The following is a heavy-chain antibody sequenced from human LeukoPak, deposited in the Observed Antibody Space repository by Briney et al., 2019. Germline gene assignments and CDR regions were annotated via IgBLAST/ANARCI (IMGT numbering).Heavy chain of an antibody. Sequence: SETLSLTCTVSGGSISSYYWSWIRQPPGKGLEWIGYIYYSGSTNYNPSLKSRVTISVDTSKNQFSLKLSSVTAADTAVYYCASRAYFRVTTSGDNWYFDLWGRGTLVTVSS. J-gene: IGHJ2*01. V-gene: IGHV4-59*01. CDR2: IYYSGST. CDR1: GGSISSYY. D-gene: IGHD4-11*01. CDR3: ASRAYFRVTTSGDNWYFDL.